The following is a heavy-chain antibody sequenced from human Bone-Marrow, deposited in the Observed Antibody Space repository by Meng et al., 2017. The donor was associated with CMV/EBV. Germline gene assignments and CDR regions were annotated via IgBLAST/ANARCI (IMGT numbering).Heavy chain of an antibody. Sequence: SLKISCAASGFTFGDYAMHWVRQAPGKGLEWVSGINWNSGSIGYADSVKGRFTISRDNAKNSLELQMNSLRAEDTALYYCAKDNTAMVKGTDDWGRGTLVTVSS. J-gene: IGHJ4*02. CDR1: GFTFGDYA. D-gene: IGHD5-18*01. V-gene: IGHV3-9*01. CDR3: AKDNTAMVKGTDD. CDR2: INWNSGSI.